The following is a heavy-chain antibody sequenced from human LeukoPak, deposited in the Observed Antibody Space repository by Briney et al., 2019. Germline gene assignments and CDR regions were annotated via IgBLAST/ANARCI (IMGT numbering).Heavy chain of an antibody. Sequence: SETLSLTCAVYGGSFSGYYWSWIRQPPGKGLEWIGEINHSGSTNYNPSLKSRVTISVDTSKNRFSLKLTSVTAADTAVYCCASGLWFGELLLWGQGTLVSVSS. D-gene: IGHD3-10*01. CDR3: ASGLWFGELLL. J-gene: IGHJ4*02. CDR2: INHSGST. CDR1: GGSFSGYY. V-gene: IGHV4-34*01.